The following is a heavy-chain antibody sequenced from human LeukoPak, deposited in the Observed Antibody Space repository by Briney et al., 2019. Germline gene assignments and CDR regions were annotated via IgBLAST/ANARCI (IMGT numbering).Heavy chain of an antibody. CDR1: GFTFSSYS. CDR2: ISSSSNYK. Sequence: PGGSLRLSCAASGFTFSSYSMNWVRQAPGKGLEWVSSISSSSNYKYYADSVKGRFSISRDNAKNSLYLQMNSLRAEDTAVYYCARESPGLYDSSGYSQYWGQGTLVTVSS. J-gene: IGHJ1*01. V-gene: IGHV3-21*01. D-gene: IGHD3-22*01. CDR3: ARESPGLYDSSGYSQY.